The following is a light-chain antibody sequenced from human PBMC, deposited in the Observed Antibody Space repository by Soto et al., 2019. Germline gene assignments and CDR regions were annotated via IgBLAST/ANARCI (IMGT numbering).Light chain of an antibody. Sequence: QSVLTQPPSASGTPGQTVTISCSGRNSNIGHNYVDWYQQLPGTAPKLLISRRNERPSGVPDRFSGSKSGTSASLAISGLRSEDEADYFCAAWDDSLSGYVFGSGTKVTVL. V-gene: IGLV1-47*01. CDR2: RRN. J-gene: IGLJ1*01. CDR3: AAWDDSLSGYV. CDR1: NSNIGHNY.